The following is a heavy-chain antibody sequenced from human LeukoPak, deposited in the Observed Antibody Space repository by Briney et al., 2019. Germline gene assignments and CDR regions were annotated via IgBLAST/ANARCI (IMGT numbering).Heavy chain of an antibody. CDR2: ISYDGGNK. CDR3: VRGDWYFES. Sequence: GRSLRLSCAASGFTFSSYVMHWVRQAPGKGLEWVAFISYDGGNKYYADSVKGRFTTSRDNSKNTLYLQMSSLRPQDTAVYFCVRGDWYFESWGQGTLVTVSS. V-gene: IGHV3-30*03. J-gene: IGHJ4*02. D-gene: IGHD2-21*01. CDR1: GFTFSSYV.